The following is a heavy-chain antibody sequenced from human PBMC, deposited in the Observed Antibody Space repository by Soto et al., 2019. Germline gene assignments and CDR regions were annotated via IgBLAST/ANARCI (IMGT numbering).Heavy chain of an antibody. CDR3: AGTYYDFWSGYLYAHFDY. Sequence: PSETLSLTCTVSGGSISNYYWSCIRQPPGKGLEWIGYIYYSGSTNYNPSLKSRVTISVDASKNQFSLKLSSVAAADTAVYYCAGTYYDFWSGYLYAHFDYWGQGTLVTVSS. CDR2: IYYSGST. D-gene: IGHD3-3*01. J-gene: IGHJ4*02. CDR1: GGSISNYY. V-gene: IGHV4-59*01.